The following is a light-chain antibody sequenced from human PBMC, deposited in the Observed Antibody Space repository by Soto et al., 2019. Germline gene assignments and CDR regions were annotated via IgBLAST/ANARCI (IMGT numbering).Light chain of an antibody. V-gene: IGKV3-15*01. J-gene: IGKJ5*01. CDR3: QQYVSIPIT. CDR1: HSISTN. CDR2: GAS. Sequence: EIIMTQSPATLSVSPGEGATLSCRTSHSISTNLAWYQHKRGQSPRLLVYGASTRATGVPARFSGSGSGAEFTLSISSLQSEDFAVYYCQQYVSIPITFGQGTRLEIK.